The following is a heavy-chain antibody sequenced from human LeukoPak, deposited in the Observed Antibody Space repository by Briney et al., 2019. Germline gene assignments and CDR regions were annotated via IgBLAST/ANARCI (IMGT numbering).Heavy chain of an antibody. CDR3: TTGGYYFDY. CDR1: GFTLSSNY. Sequence: GGSLRLSCAASGFTLSSNYMSWVRQAPGKGLEWVGRIKSKTTGGTIDYAAPVKGRFTISRDDSKNTLYLQMNSLEAEDTAFYYCTTGGYYFDYWGQGTLVTVSS. CDR2: IKSKTTGGTI. J-gene: IGHJ4*02. D-gene: IGHD2-15*01. V-gene: IGHV3-15*01.